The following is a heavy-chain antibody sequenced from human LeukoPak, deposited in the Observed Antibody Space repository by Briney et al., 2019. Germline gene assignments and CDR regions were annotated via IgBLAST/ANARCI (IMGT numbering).Heavy chain of an antibody. CDR3: ARDVLGYHSSSSD. CDR2: INSNTGGT. V-gene: IGHV1-2*02. D-gene: IGHD6-6*01. J-gene: IGHJ4*02. Sequence: ASAKVSCKASGYSFTGYYIHWVRQAPGKGLEWVGWINSNTGGTKYAQKFQDRVTVTRDKSINTVHMELSRLRSDDTAVYFCARDVLGYHSSSSDWGQGTLVCVSS. CDR1: GYSFTGYY.